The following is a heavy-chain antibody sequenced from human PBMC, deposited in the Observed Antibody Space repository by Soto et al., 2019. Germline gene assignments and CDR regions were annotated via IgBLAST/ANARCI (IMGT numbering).Heavy chain of an antibody. J-gene: IGHJ6*02. Sequence: PGGSLRLSCAASGFTFNGYVMHWVRQAPGKGREWVAVISYDGSNKYYADSVKCRFTISRDNSKNTLYLQINSRRVEDTAVDYFAKARGPPVVRSPGLDVWGPGTTVTVFS. CDR3: AKARGPPVVRSPGLDV. D-gene: IGHD2-15*01. CDR1: GFTFNGYV. CDR2: ISYDGSNK. V-gene: IGHV3-30*18.